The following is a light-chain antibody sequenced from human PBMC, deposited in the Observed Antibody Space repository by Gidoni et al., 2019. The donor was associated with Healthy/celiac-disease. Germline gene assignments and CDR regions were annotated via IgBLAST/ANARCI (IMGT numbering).Light chain of an antibody. CDR1: QSISSW. CDR2: KAS. V-gene: IGKV1-5*03. J-gene: IGKJ2*01. CDR3: QQYNSYSYT. Sequence: DLQMTQSPSTLSASVGDRVTITCRASQSISSWLAWNQQKPGKAPKLLIYKASSLESGVPSRFSGSGSGTEFNLTISSLQPDDFATYYCQQYNSYSYTFXQXTKLEIK.